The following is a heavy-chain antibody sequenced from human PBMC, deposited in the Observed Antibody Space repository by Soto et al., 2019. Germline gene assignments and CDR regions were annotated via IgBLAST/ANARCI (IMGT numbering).Heavy chain of an antibody. Sequence: QLQLQESGPGLLKPSETLSLTCTVSGGSISSSSYYWGWIRQPPGKGLEWIGSIYYSGSTYYNPSLKSRVTISVDTSKNQFSLKLSSVTAADTAVYYCARHEDIVVVVATFDYWGQGTLVTVSS. V-gene: IGHV4-39*01. D-gene: IGHD2-15*01. CDR1: GGSISSSSYY. CDR2: IYYSGST. J-gene: IGHJ4*02. CDR3: ARHEDIVVVVATFDY.